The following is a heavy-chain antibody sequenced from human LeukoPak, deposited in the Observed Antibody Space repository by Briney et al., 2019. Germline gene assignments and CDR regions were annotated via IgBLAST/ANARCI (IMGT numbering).Heavy chain of an antibody. V-gene: IGHV7-4-1*02. J-gene: IGHJ6*03. Sequence: ASVKVSCKASGYTFTSYAMNWVRQAPGQGLEWMGWINTNTGNPTYAQGFTGRFVFSLDTSVSTAYLQISSLKAEDTAVYYCARDPLGYDGVDYYYYYYYMDVWGKGTTVTVSS. CDR3: ARDPLGYDGVDYYYYYYYMDV. CDR1: GYTFTSYA. CDR2: INTNTGNP. D-gene: IGHD5-12*01.